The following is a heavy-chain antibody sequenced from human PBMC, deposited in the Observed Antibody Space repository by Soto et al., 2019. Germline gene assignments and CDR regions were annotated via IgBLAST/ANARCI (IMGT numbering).Heavy chain of an antibody. V-gene: IGHV4-30-2*01. Sequence: SETLSLTYTVSGGSISSSSYYWGWIRQPPGKGLEWIGYIYHSGSTYYNPSLKSRVTISVDRSKNQFSLKLSSVTAADTAVYYCARAGGLGAVAVDYWGQGTLVTVSS. CDR1: GGSISSSSYY. CDR2: IYHSGST. J-gene: IGHJ4*02. CDR3: ARAGGLGAVAVDY. D-gene: IGHD6-19*01.